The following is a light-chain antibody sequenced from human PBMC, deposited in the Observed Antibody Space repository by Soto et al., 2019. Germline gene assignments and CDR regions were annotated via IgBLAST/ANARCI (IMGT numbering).Light chain of an antibody. Sequence: DIQMTQSPSTLSASVGDRVTITCRASQSISSSLAWYQQKPGKAPKLLIYDASNLESGVPSRFSGSGSGTEFTLTISSPQPHDFATYHCQQYNSYSLTFGGGTKVEIK. CDR2: DAS. CDR1: QSISSS. J-gene: IGKJ4*01. V-gene: IGKV1-5*01. CDR3: QQYNSYSLT.